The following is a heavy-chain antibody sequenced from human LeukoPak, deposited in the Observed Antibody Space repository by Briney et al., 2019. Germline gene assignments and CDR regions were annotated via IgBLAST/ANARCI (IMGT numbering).Heavy chain of an antibody. D-gene: IGHD1-14*01. Sequence: ASVKVSCKASGGTFSSYAISWVRQAPGQGLEWMGRIIPILGIANYAQKFQGRVTITADKSTSTAYMELSSLRSEDTAVYYCARKAWSTTSEGDYWGQGTLVTVSS. V-gene: IGHV1-69*04. J-gene: IGHJ4*02. CDR1: GGTFSSYA. CDR2: IIPILGIA. CDR3: ARKAWSTTSEGDY.